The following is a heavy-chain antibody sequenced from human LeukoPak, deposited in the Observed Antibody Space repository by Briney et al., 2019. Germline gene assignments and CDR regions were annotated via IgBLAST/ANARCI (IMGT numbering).Heavy chain of an antibody. CDR1: GFTFSSYA. CDR2: ISGNGGRT. Sequence: PGGSLRLSCAASGFTFSSYAMSWVRQAPGKGLEWVSAISGNGGRTYYGDSVKGRFTISRDNSKNTLYLQMNSLRAEDTAVYYCVRGLGDVWGKGTSVTVSS. J-gene: IGHJ6*04. CDR3: VRGLGDV. D-gene: IGHD3/OR15-3a*01. V-gene: IGHV3-23*01.